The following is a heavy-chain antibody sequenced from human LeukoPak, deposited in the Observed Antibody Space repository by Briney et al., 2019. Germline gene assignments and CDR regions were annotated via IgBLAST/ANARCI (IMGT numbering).Heavy chain of an antibody. D-gene: IGHD2/OR15-2a*01. CDR2: IKEDGREK. V-gene: IGHV3-7*01. J-gene: IGHJ5*02. CDR1: GFTIRNQW. Sequence: GGSLRLSCDVSGFTIRNQWMSWVRQAPGKGLEWVANIKEDGREKYYVDSVKGRFTISRDNGKNSLYLQMNSLRVDDTALYYCVRDPFFSVPWGQGTLVTVSS. CDR3: VRDPFFSVP.